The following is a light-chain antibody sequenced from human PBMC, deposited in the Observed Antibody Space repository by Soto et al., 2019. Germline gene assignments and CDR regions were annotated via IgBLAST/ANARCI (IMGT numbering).Light chain of an antibody. CDR3: QQRSNWLT. J-gene: IGKJ4*01. CDR2: GAS. V-gene: IGKV3D-20*02. Sequence: VLTQSPGTLSLSPGESATLSCRASQTVSITYLTWYQQKPGQAPRLLIFGASKRATGIPDRFSGSGSGRDFTLTISGLEPEDFAVYYCQQRSNWLTFGGGTKVEIK. CDR1: QTVSITY.